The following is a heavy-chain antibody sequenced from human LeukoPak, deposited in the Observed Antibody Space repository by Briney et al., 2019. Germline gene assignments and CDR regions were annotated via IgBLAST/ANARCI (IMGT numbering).Heavy chain of an antibody. CDR2: IRSKANSYAT. V-gene: IGHV3-73*01. J-gene: IGHJ4*02. CDR1: GFTFSGSA. D-gene: IGHD3-22*01. CDR3: TRRNYYDSSGYHHYEDY. Sequence: AGGSLRLSCAASGFTFSGSAMHWVRQASGKGLEWVGRIRSKANSYATACAASVKGRFTISRDDSKNTAYLQMNSLKTEDTAVYYCTRRNYYDSSGYHHYEDYWGQGALVTVSS.